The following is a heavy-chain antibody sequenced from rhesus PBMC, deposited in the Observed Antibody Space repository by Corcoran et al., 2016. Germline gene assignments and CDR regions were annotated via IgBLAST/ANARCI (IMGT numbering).Heavy chain of an antibody. J-gene: IGHJ4*01. CDR3: ARDWGWGYYDKPYDCDY. D-gene: IGHD3-22*01. CDR1: GGSISSNY. V-gene: IGHV4-173*01. CDR2: SSGSVGRT. Sequence: QLQLQESGPGLVTPSETLSLTCAVSGGSISSNYWRWIRQPPGKGLEWIGRSSGSVGRTDYNSAPKCRVTIVTGTVKNEVSLKLRSLTAADTAVYYCARDWGWGYYDKPYDCDYWGQGVLGTVSS.